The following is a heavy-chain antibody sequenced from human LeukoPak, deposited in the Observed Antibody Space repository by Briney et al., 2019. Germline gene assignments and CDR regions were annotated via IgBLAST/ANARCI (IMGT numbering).Heavy chain of an antibody. CDR1: TIGFRGYA. CDR3: TRVGLGVILGDAFDP. J-gene: IGHJ3*01. D-gene: IGHD3-3*01. CDR2: ISHDGTVR. V-gene: IGHV3-30*04. Sequence: PGGSLRLSCVASTIGFRGYAMHWVRRAPGKGLEWVGSISHDGTVRYANSARGRFIISRDDSKSTLFLQMNSLRVEDTAMHYCTRVGLGVILGDAFDPWGQGTMATVSS.